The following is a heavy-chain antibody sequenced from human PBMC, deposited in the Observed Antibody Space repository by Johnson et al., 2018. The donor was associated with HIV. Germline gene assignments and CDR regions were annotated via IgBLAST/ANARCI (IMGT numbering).Heavy chain of an antibody. CDR2: LKQDGSEK. D-gene: IGHD4-17*01. J-gene: IGHJ3*02. V-gene: IGHV3-7*01. CDR1: GFTFSDYY. Sequence: VQLVESGGGLVKPGGSLRLSCAASGFTFSDYYMTWVRQSPGKGMELVANLKQDGSEKYYVDSVKGRFNISRDNAKNSLYLQMNSLRAEDTAVYYCARGFYGAAHAFDIWCQGTMVTVSS. CDR3: ARGFYGAAHAFDI.